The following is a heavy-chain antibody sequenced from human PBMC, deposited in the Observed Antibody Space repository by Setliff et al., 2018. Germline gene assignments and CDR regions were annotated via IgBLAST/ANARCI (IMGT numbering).Heavy chain of an antibody. J-gene: IGHJ4*02. CDR3: ARDSSHFIRVLDS. CDR2: ISGSSSNFI. CDR1: GFTFSAST. D-gene: IGHD3-10*01. Sequence: GGSLRLSCAASGFTFSASTMNWVRQAPGKGLEWASSISGSSSNFIYYADSVKGRFTISRDNAKNSLFLQMDNLRAEDTAQYFCARDSSHFIRVLDSWGQGTLVTVSS. V-gene: IGHV3-21*01.